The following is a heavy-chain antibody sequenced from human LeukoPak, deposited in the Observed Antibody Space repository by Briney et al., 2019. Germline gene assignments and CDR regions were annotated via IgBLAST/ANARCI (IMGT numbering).Heavy chain of an antibody. D-gene: IGHD6-6*01. Sequence: GGSLRLSCVASGFXFSNYAISWVRQAPGKGLEWVSTIGGTDGGTYYADSVKGRFTISRDNSKNTVYLQMNSLRAEDTAVYYCAKGPPRLAAARYYFDYWGQGTLVTVSS. CDR1: GFXFSNYA. CDR2: IGGTDGGT. CDR3: AKGPPRLAAARYYFDY. J-gene: IGHJ4*02. V-gene: IGHV3-23*01.